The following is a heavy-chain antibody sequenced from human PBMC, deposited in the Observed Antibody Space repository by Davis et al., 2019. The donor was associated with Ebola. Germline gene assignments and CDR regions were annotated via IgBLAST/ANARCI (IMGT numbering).Heavy chain of an antibody. D-gene: IGHD1-1*01. CDR1: GFTFSSYA. Sequence: GESLKISCAASGFTFSSYAMHWVRQAPGKGLEWVGRTRNKANSYTTEYAASVKGRFTISRDDSKNSLYLQMNSLKTEDTAVYYCARDQRVYWNDLLYYYYGMDVWGKGTTVTVSS. V-gene: IGHV3-72*01. CDR2: TRNKANSYTT. CDR3: ARDQRVYWNDLLYYYYGMDV. J-gene: IGHJ6*04.